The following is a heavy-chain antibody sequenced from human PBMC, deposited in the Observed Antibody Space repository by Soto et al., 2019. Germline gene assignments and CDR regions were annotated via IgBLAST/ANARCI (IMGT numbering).Heavy chain of an antibody. J-gene: IGHJ5*02. Sequence: QVQLQESGPGLVKPSQTLSLTCTVSGGSISSGDYYWSWIRQPPGKGLEWIGYIYYSGSTYYNPSLKSRVTISVDTSKHQFSLKLSSVTAADTAVYYCARVPLRFFGVVTNWFDPWGQGTLVTVSS. V-gene: IGHV4-30-4*01. D-gene: IGHD3-3*01. CDR1: GGSISSGDYY. CDR3: ARVPLRFFGVVTNWFDP. CDR2: IYYSGST.